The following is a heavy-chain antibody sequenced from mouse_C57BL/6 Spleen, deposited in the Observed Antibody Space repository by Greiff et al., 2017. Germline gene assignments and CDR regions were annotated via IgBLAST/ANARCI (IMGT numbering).Heavy chain of an antibody. Sequence: VQLQESGGDLVKPGGSLKLSCAASGFTFSSYGMSWVRQTPDKRLEWVATISSGGSYTYYPDSVKGRFTISRDNAKNTLYLQMSSLKSEDTAMYYCARHEGYDYDWFAYWGQGTLVTVSA. J-gene: IGHJ3*01. CDR1: GFTFSSYG. CDR2: ISSGGSYT. D-gene: IGHD2-4*01. CDR3: ARHEGYDYDWFAY. V-gene: IGHV5-6*01.